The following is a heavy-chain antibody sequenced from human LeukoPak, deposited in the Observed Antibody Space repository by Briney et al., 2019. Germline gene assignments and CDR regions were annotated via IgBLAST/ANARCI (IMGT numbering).Heavy chain of an antibody. D-gene: IGHD1-26*01. CDR3: GATFDY. V-gene: IGHV3-15*01. CDR2: IKAKAHGGTT. J-gene: IGHJ4*02. CDR1: GFTFINAW. Sequence: PGGSLRLSCAASGFTFINAWMAWVRQAPGKGLEWVGRIKAKAHGGTTDYAAPVKGRFTISRDDSKNTLYLQMNSLKTEDTAVYLEGATFDYWGQGTLVTVSS.